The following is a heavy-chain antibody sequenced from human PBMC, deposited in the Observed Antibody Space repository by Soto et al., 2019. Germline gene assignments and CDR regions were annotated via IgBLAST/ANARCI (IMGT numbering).Heavy chain of an antibody. CDR2: ISDSATTM. CDR1: GFTFSDYY. D-gene: IGHD3-22*01. J-gene: IGHJ5*02. Sequence: GGSLRLSWAASGFTFSDYYMSWIRPAPGKGLEWISHISDSATTMYYADSVKGRFTISRDNARKSLFLHMNSLRAEDTAVYYCARDTAFISSGLFNPWGQGTLVPVSS. CDR3: ARDTAFISSGLFNP. V-gene: IGHV3-11*01.